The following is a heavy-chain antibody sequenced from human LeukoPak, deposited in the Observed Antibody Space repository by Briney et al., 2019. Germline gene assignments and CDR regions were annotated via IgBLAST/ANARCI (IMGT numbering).Heavy chain of an antibody. J-gene: IGHJ4*02. CDR2: ISGSGGST. D-gene: IGHD6-19*01. CDR3: AKDGGLDSSGWYPSRVYFDY. Sequence: PGGSLRLSCAASGFTFSSYAMSWVRQAPGKGLEWVSAISGSGGSTYYADSVKGRFTISRDNSKNMLYLQMNSLRAEDTAVYYCAKDGGLDSSGWYPSRVYFDYWGQGTLVTVSS. CDR1: GFTFSSYA. V-gene: IGHV3-23*01.